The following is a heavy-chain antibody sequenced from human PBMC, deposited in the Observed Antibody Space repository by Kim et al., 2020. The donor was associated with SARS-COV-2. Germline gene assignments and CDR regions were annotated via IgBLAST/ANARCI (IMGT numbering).Heavy chain of an antibody. V-gene: IGHV3-30*03. CDR3: ARDPSTNPVSVHWARNLFDP. Sequence: GGSLRLSCAASGFTFSNFGMHWVRQAPGKGLEWVAIISHDGSNKYYGDSLEGRFTISRDNSKNTLFLEMSSLTPEDTAVYWCARDPSTNPVSVHWARNLFDPWGQGTLVTVSS. CDR1: GFTFSNFG. CDR2: ISHDGSNK. D-gene: IGHD7-27*01. J-gene: IGHJ5*02.